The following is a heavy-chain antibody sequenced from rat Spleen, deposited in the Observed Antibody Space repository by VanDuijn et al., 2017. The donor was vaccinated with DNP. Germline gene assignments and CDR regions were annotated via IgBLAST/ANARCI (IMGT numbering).Heavy chain of an antibody. CDR2: IKAKSNNYAT. CDR1: GFTFSNAW. CDR3: TADWYFDF. Sequence: EVQLVETGGSLVQPGKSLKLTCATSGFTFSNAWMHWVRQSPEKQLEWVAQIKAKSNNYATYYAESVKGRFTISRDDSKSSVYLQMNSLKEEDTAIYYCTADWYFDFWGPGTMVTVSS. V-gene: IGHV6-8*01. J-gene: IGHJ1*01.